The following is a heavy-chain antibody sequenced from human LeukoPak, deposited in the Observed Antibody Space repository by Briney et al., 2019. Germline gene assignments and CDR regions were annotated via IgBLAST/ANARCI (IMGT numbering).Heavy chain of an antibody. CDR2: IRSKGYGGTT. Sequence: PGGSLRLSCTASGFNFGDYAMSWFRQTPGKGLEWVGFIRSKGYGGTTEYAAFVKGRFSISRDDSKSIAYLQLNSLKTEDTAVYYCTRYYDYVWGSYRYPDPFDFWGQGTLVTVSS. D-gene: IGHD3-16*02. V-gene: IGHV3-49*03. J-gene: IGHJ4*02. CDR3: TRYYDYVWGSYRYPDPFDF. CDR1: GFNFGDYA.